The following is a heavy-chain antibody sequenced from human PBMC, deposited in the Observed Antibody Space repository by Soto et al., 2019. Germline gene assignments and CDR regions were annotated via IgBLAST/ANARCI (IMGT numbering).Heavy chain of an antibody. V-gene: IGHV1-69*05. CDR1: GGTFSSYA. CDR3: ARIVATTNGMDV. CDR2: IIPIFGTA. Sequence: VASVKVSCKASGGTFSSYAISWVRQAPGQGLEWMGGIIPIFGTANYAQKFQGRVTITRDTSASTAYMELSSLRSEDTAVYYCARIVATTNGMDVWGQGTTVTVSS. J-gene: IGHJ6*02. D-gene: IGHD5-12*01.